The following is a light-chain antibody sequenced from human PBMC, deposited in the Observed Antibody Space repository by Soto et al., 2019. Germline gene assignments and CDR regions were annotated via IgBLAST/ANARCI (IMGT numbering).Light chain of an antibody. CDR2: EVS. J-gene: IGLJ1*01. CDR1: SSDVGGYNY. CDR3: SSYTSSSTYV. V-gene: IGLV2-14*01. Sequence: QSALTQPASVSGSPGQSITISCTGTSSDVGGYNYVSWYQQHPGKAPKLMMYEVSNRPSGVSNRFSGSKSGNTAFLTISGLQAEDEADYYCSSYTSSSTYVFGAGTKVTV.